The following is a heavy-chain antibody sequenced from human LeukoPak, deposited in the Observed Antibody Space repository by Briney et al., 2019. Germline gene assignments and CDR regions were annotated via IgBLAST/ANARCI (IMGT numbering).Heavy chain of an antibody. CDR1: GFTFSSYW. D-gene: IGHD2-2*01. CDR3: VRAIRGTTDY. Sequence: GGSLRLSCAASGFTFSSYWMHWVRHAPGKGLVWVSRINSDGSSTSYADSVKGRFTISRDNAKNSLYLRMNSLRAEDTAVYYCVRAIRGTTDYWGQGTLVTVSS. J-gene: IGHJ4*02. V-gene: IGHV3-74*01. CDR2: INSDGSST.